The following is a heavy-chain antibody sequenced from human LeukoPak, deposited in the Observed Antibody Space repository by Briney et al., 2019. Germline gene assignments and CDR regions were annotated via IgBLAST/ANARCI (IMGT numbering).Heavy chain of an antibody. CDR1: GFTFSSYE. Sequence: PGGSLRLSCAASGFTFSSYEMNWVRQAPGKGLEWVSYISSSGTTIYYADSVKGRFTISRDNAKNSLYLQMNSLRDEDTAVYYCARGSGSHRASGMDVWGQGTTVTVSS. V-gene: IGHV3-48*03. D-gene: IGHD1-26*01. J-gene: IGHJ6*02. CDR2: ISSSGTTI. CDR3: ARGSGSHRASGMDV.